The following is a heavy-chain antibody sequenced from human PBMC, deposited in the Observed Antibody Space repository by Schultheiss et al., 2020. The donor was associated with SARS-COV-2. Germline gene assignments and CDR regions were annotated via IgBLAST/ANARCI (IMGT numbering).Heavy chain of an antibody. CDR1: GGTFITYA. CDR2: IIPIFDTT. V-gene: IGHV1-69*06. D-gene: IGHD5-12*01. J-gene: IGHJ5*02. CDR3: ARDPLGDGHDWQFDP. Sequence: SVKVSCKASGGTFITYAVSWVRQAPGQGLEWMGGIIPIFDTTNYAQKFQGRVTITADKSPSTSYMELRSLRFDDTAVYYCARDPLGDGHDWQFDPWGQGTLVTVSS.